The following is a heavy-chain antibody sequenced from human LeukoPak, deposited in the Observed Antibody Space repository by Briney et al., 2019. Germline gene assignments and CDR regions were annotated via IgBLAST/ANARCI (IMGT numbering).Heavy chain of an antibody. CDR3: AAGCSSTSCYESFDY. D-gene: IGHD2-2*01. V-gene: IGHV3-30*03. J-gene: IGHJ4*02. CDR1: GFTFSSYG. CDR2: ISYDGSNK. Sequence: GGSLRLSCAASGFTFSSYGMHWVRQAPGKGLEWVAVISYDGSNKYYADSVKGRFSISRDNSKNTLYLQMNSLRAEDTAVYYCAAGCSSTSCYESFDYWGQGTLVTVSS.